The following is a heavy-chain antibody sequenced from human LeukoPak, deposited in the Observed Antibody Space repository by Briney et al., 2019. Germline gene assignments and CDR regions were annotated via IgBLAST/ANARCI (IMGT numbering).Heavy chain of an antibody. Sequence: ASEKVSCKASGYTFTSYGISWVRQATGQGLEWMGWISAYNGNTNYAQKLQGRVTMTTDTSTSTAYMELRSLRSDDTAVYYCAITACGYSYGCAFDIWGQGTMVTVSS. CDR2: ISAYNGNT. V-gene: IGHV1-18*01. J-gene: IGHJ3*02. CDR1: GYTFTSYG. CDR3: AITACGYSYGCAFDI. D-gene: IGHD5-18*01.